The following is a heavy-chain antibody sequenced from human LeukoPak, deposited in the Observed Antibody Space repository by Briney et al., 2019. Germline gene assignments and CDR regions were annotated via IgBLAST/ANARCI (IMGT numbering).Heavy chain of an antibody. CDR3: ARKSRDGYNKQAYYFDY. CDR2: IKHNGST. Sequence: PSETLSLTCAVYGGSFSGYYLSWIRQPPGKGLEWGGEIKHNGSTNINPSPKSRVTISVDTSKNQFSLKLSTVTAADTAVYYCARKSRDGYNKQAYYFDYWGQGTLVTVSS. CDR1: GGSFSGYY. J-gene: IGHJ4*02. D-gene: IGHD5-24*01. V-gene: IGHV4-34*01.